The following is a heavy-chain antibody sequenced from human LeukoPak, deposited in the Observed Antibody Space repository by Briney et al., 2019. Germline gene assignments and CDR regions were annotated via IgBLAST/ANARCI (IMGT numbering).Heavy chain of an antibody. CDR1: GFIFSNYW. J-gene: IGHJ4*02. CDR3: ARRVYGDYFDY. D-gene: IGHD4-17*01. V-gene: IGHV3-74*01. CDR2: INSDGRYT. Sequence: GGSLRLSCAASGFIFSNYWMHWVRQAPGKGLVWVSRINSDGRYTSYADSVKGRFTISRDNAKNTLYLQMNSLRVEDTAVYYCARRVYGDYFDYWGQGTLVTVSS.